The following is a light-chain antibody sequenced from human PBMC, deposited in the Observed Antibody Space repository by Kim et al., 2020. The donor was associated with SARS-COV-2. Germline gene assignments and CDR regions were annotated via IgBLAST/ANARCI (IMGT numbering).Light chain of an antibody. Sequence: LSPGQRATLSCRASQSVSSDLAWYQQKPGQAPRLLIYDASNRATGIPARFSGSGSGTDFTLTISSLEPEDFAVYYCQQRSNWPGTFGQGTKVDIK. J-gene: IGKJ1*01. V-gene: IGKV3-11*01. CDR2: DAS. CDR3: QQRSNWPGT. CDR1: QSVSSD.